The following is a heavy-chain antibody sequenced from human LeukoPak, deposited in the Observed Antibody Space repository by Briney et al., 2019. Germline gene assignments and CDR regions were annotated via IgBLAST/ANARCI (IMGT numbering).Heavy chain of an antibody. CDR1: GGSISSYY. V-gene: IGHV4-4*07. Sequence: SETLSLTCTVSGGSISSYYWSWIRQPAGKGLEWIGRIYTSGSTNYNPSLKSRVTMSVDTSKNQFSLKLRSVTAADTAVYYCARDRGGACTDYCDYWGQGTLVTVSS. J-gene: IGHJ4*02. CDR2: IYTSGST. CDR3: ARDRGGACTDYCDY. D-gene: IGHD3-10*01.